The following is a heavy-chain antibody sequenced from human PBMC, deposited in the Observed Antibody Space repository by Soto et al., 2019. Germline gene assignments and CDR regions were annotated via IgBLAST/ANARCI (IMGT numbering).Heavy chain of an antibody. CDR1: GYTLTGYY. Sequence: GASVKVSCKASGYTLTGYYMHWVRQAPGQGLEWMGWINPNNGVTKYAQKFQGRVIMTRDTSISTAYMVLSRLRSDDAAVYHCARGAVGGEYYYFDYWGQGTLVTVS. CDR2: INPNNGVT. V-gene: IGHV1-2*02. D-gene: IGHD2-15*01. J-gene: IGHJ4*02. CDR3: ARGAVGGEYYYFDY.